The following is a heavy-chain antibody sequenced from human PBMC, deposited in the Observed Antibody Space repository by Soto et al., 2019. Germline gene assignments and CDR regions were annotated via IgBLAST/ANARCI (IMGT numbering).Heavy chain of an antibody. Sequence: SETLSLTCTVSGGSISSSSYYWGWIRQPPGKGLEWIGSIYYSGSTYYNPPLKSRVTISVDTSKNQFSLKLSSVTAADTAVYYCARVAYYYDSSGYWFDPWGQGTQVTVSS. D-gene: IGHD3-22*01. J-gene: IGHJ5*02. V-gene: IGHV4-39*01. CDR3: ARVAYYYDSSGYWFDP. CDR1: GGSISSSSYY. CDR2: IYYSGST.